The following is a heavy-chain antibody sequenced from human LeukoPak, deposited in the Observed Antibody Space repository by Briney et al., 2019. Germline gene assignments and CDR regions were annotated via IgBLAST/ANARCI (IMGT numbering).Heavy chain of an antibody. CDR1: GGSISSSNW. J-gene: IGHJ4*02. CDR2: ISHSGNT. CDR3: ASNYYGSGSLDY. V-gene: IGHV4-4*02. Sequence: PSETLSLTCAVSGGSISSSNWWSWVRQPPGKGLEWIGEISHSGNTNYNPSLESRVTISVDKSKNQFSLKLSSVTAADTAVYYCASNYYGSGSLDYWGQGNLVTVSS. D-gene: IGHD3-10*01.